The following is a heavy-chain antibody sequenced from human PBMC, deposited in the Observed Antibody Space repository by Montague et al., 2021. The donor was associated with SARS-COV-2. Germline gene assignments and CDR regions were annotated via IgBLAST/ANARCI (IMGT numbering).Heavy chain of an antibody. D-gene: IGHD5-18*01. CDR1: GASISTGTYY. CDR3: ASLTWMELWLSGCYFDS. J-gene: IGHJ4*02. CDR2: IFHSGST. Sequence: SETLSLTCTVSGASISTGTYYWGWIRQPPGKGLEWIGNIFHSGSTYYNPSLKSRVTMSVDTSKNHFSLKLNSVTAADAAVYYCASLTWMELWLSGCYFDSWGQGTLVTVSS. V-gene: IGHV4-39*02.